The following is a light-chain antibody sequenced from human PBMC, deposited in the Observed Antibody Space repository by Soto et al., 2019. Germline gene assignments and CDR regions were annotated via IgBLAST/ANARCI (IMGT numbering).Light chain of an antibody. J-gene: IGKJ1*01. V-gene: IGKV1-5*03. CDR3: QQYNSTQGT. CDR1: QSISSW. Sequence: DIQMTQSPSTLSASVGDRDTITCRAGQSISSWLAWYQQKPGKAPKLLIYKASSLESGVPSRFSGSGSGTEFTLTISSLQPDDFATYYCQQYNSTQGTFGQGTKV. CDR2: KAS.